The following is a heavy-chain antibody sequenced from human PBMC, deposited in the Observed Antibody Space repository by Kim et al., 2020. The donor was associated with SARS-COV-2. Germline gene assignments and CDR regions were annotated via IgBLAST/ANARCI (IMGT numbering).Heavy chain of an antibody. D-gene: IGHD6-13*01. V-gene: IGHV5-10-1*01. J-gene: IGHJ4*02. Sequence: DSYTNYSPSFQGHVTISADKSISTAYRQWSSLKASDTAMYYCARLSRNDYWGQGTLVTVSS. CDR3: ARLSRNDY. CDR2: DSYT.